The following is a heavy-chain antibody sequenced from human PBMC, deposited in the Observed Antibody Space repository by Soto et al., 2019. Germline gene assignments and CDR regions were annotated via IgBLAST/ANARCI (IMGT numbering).Heavy chain of an antibody. CDR1: GYTFTSYY. V-gene: IGHV1-46*01. J-gene: IGHJ6*03. Sequence: GASVKVSCKASGYTFTSYYMHWVRQAPGQGLEWMGIINPSGGSTSYAQKFQGRVTMTRDTSTSTVYMELSSLRSEDTAVYYCAASSGGIAAATKYYMDVWGKGTTVTVSS. CDR3: AASSGGIAAATKYYMDV. CDR2: INPSGGST. D-gene: IGHD6-13*01.